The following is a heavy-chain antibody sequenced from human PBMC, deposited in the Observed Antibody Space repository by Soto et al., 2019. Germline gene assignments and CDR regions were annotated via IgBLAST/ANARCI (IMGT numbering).Heavy chain of an antibody. CDR3: ARASMYIWNDH. CDR2: VNPSSGNT. V-gene: IGHV1-8*02. CDR1: GYTFTTYD. J-gene: IGHJ5*02. D-gene: IGHD1-20*01. Sequence: QVQLVQSGAEVKRPGASVKVSCEASGYTFTTYDINWVRQASGQGLEWMGCVNPSSGNTVYAHTFHGTATMTRDTSISTAYMELSSLKSDDTAIYYCARASMYIWNDHWGQGTLVTVSS.